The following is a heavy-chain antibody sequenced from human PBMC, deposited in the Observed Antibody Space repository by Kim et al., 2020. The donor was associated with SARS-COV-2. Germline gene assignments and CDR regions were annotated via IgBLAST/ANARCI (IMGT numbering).Heavy chain of an antibody. D-gene: IGHD1-20*01. V-gene: IGHV3-21*01. Sequence: DSVTGRFTISRDNTKNSLYLQMNILRAEDTSVYYCAREDEWITPSAQVDYWGQGTLVTVSS. J-gene: IGHJ4*02. CDR3: AREDEWITPSAQVDY.